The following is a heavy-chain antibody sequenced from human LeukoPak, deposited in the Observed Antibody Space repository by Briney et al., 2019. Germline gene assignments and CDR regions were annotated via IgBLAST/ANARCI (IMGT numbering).Heavy chain of an antibody. V-gene: IGHV3-30*03. CDR1: GFTFSSYG. CDR2: ISYDGSNK. CDR3: ARIGPSFLSTGTAP. Sequence: GRSLRLSCAASGFTFSSYGMHWVRQAPGKGLEWVAVISYDGSNKYYADSVKGRFTISRDNSKNTLYLQMNSLRAEDTAVYYCARIGPSFLSTGTAPWGQGTLVTVSS. J-gene: IGHJ5*02. D-gene: IGHD1-1*01.